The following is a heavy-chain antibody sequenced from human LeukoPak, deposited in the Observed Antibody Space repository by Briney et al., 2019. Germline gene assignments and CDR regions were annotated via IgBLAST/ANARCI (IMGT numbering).Heavy chain of an antibody. J-gene: IGHJ5*02. CDR3: AKDTYYYDSSGYYSYNWFDP. V-gene: IGHV3-43*02. D-gene: IGHD3-22*01. Sequence: GGSLRLSCAASRFTFDDYAMHWVRQAPGKGLEWVSLISGDGGSTYYADSVKGRFTISRDNSKNSLYLQMNSLRTEDTALYYCAKDTYYYDSSGYYSYNWFDPWGQGTLVTVSA. CDR2: ISGDGGST. CDR1: RFTFDDYA.